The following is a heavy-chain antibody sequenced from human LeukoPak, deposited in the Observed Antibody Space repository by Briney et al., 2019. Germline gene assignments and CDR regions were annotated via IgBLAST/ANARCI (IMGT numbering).Heavy chain of an antibody. D-gene: IGHD2-8*01. CDR3: TRGGGRRGNGYYYMDV. Sequence: SETLSLTCTVSGGSISNYFWSWIRQSAGKGPEGIGRIFISGSTNYNPSLKSRVTMSVDTSKNQFYLNLNSVTAADSAVYYCTRGGGRRGNGYYYMDVWGKGTTVTVSS. V-gene: IGHV4-4*07. CDR2: IFISGST. J-gene: IGHJ6*03. CDR1: GGSISNYF.